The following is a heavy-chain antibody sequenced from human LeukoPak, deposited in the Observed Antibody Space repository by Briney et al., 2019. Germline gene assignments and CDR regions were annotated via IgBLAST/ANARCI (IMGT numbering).Heavy chain of an antibody. J-gene: IGHJ2*01. D-gene: IGHD3-10*01. CDR2: ISSTSRYI. CDR3: AKGLQGSGSGYFDL. V-gene: IGHV3-21*01. CDR1: GFTFSDYS. Sequence: PGGSLRPSCAVSGFTFSDYSMNWVRQAPGKGLEWVSYISSTSRYIYYADSVKGRFTISRDNAKNSLFLQMNSLRAEDTAVYYCAKGLQGSGSGYFDLWGRGTLVTVSS.